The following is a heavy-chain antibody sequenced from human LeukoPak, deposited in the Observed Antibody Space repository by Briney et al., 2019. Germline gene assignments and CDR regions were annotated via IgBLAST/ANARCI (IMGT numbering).Heavy chain of an antibody. D-gene: IGHD3-10*01. V-gene: IGHV4-61*10. CDR2: IYAGGST. J-gene: IGHJ5*02. CDR3: ARTVRGVERDWFDP. Sequence: SETLSLTCTVSGDSISSDNYYWSWIRQPAGKGLEWIGHIYAGGSTNYNPSLKSRVTISVDTSKNQFSLRLTSVTAADTAVYYCARTVRGVERDWFDPWGQGTLVTVSS. CDR1: GDSISSDNYY.